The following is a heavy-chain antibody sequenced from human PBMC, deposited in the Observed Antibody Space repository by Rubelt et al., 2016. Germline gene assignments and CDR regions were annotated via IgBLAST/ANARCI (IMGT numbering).Heavy chain of an antibody. D-gene: IGHD3-9*01. CDR2: ISYSGST. Sequence: VSNYYWSYIRQPPGKGLEWIGYISYSGSTNYSPSLNSRVTISLDTSKSQFSLELSSVTAADTAVYYCATGQVYFGSEFWGQGTLVAVSS. CDR3: ATGQVYFGSEF. J-gene: IGHJ4*02. V-gene: IGHV4-59*02. CDR1: VSNYY.